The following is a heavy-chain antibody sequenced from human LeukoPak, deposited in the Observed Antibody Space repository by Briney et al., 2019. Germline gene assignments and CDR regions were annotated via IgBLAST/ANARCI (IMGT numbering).Heavy chain of an antibody. V-gene: IGHV3-21*01. Sequence: GALRLSCAASGFTFSSYSMNWVRQAPGKGLEWVSSISFSGSYIYYADSLKGRITISRDNAKNPLYLQMNSLRAEDTAVYYCAELGITMIGGVWGKGTTVTISS. CDR3: AELGITMIGGV. D-gene: IGHD3-10*02. CDR1: GFTFSSYS. CDR2: ISFSGSYI. J-gene: IGHJ6*04.